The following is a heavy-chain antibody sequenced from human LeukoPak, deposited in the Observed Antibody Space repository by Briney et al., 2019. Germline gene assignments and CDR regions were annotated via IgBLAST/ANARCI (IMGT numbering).Heavy chain of an antibody. J-gene: IGHJ4*02. V-gene: IGHV1-18*01. D-gene: IGHD5-12*01. Sequence: ASGKVSGKASGYTFSSYGIAWVRQAPGQGLEWMGWISGYNGNTNYAQKLRGRVSMTADTSTTTAYMELRSLTSDDTALYSCARSSLGTITAGPFDYWGQGTLVTVSS. CDR2: ISGYNGNT. CDR1: GYTFSSYG. CDR3: ARSSLGTITAGPFDY.